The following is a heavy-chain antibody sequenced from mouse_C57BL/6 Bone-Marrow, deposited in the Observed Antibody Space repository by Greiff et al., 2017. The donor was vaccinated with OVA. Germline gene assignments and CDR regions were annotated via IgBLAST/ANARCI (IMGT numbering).Heavy chain of an antibody. D-gene: IGHD1-1*01. V-gene: IGHV5-4*03. Sequence: DVKLQESGGGLVKPGGSLKLSCAASGFTFSSYAMSWVRQTPEQRLEWVATISDGGSYTYYPDNVKGRFTISRDNAKNTLYLQMSHLKSEDTAMYYCATKLLRYFDVWGTGTTVTVSS. CDR1: GFTFSSYA. CDR2: ISDGGSYT. CDR3: ATKLLRYFDV. J-gene: IGHJ1*03.